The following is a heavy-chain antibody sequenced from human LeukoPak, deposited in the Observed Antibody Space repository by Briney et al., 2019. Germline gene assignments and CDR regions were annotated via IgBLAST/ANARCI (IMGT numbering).Heavy chain of an antibody. CDR3: ARGWRNDRRIANYYYMDV. CDR2: IYYSGST. V-gene: IGHV4-34*01. Sequence: ASETLSLTCAVYGGSFSGYYWSWIRQPPGKGLEWIGSIYYSGSTYYNPSLKSRVTISVDTSKNQFSLKLSSVAAADTAVYYCARGWRNDRRIANYYYMDVWGKGTTVTVSS. J-gene: IGHJ6*03. D-gene: IGHD1-1*01. CDR1: GGSFSGYY.